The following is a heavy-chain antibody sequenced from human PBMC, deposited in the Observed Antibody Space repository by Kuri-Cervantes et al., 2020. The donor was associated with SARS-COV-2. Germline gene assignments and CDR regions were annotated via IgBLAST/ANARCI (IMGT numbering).Heavy chain of an antibody. D-gene: IGHD2-15*01. CDR3: ARDLGWPVVGWFDP. CDR2: ISAYSCNT. J-gene: IGHJ5*02. V-gene: IGHV1-18*01. CDR1: GYTFSTYD. Sequence: ASVNVSCKASGYTFSTYDSSWVRQAPGQGLDWMGWISAYSCNTNYAQNLQVRVTMTTATATNKAYMELSSLRSDDKAVSYFARDLGWPVVGWFDPWGQGTLVTVSS.